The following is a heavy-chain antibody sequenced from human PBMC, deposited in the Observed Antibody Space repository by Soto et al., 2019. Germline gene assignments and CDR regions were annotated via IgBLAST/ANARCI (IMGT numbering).Heavy chain of an antibody. V-gene: IGHV6-1*01. D-gene: IGHD2-2*03. J-gene: IGHJ6*02. Sequence: SETLSLTCAISGDSVSSNSAAWNWIRQSPSRGLEWLGRTYYRSKWYNDYAVSVKSRITINPDTSKNQFSLQLNSVTPEDTAVYYCARALDIVVVPAAMTHYYYYYGMDVWGQGTTVTVSS. CDR2: TYYRSKWYN. CDR1: GDSVSSNSAA. CDR3: ARALDIVVVPAAMTHYYYYYGMDV.